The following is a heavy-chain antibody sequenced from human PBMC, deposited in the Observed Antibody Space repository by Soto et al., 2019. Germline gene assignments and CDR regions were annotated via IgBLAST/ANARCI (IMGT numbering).Heavy chain of an antibody. CDR2: FDPEDGET. CDR1: GYTLTELS. Sequence: ASVKVSCKVSGYTLTELSMHWVRKGPGKGLEWMGGFDPEDGETIYSQKFQGRVTMTEDTSTDTAYMELSSLRSEDTAVYYCATASVKYYYDSSGYYYPYYFDYWGQGTLVTVSS. V-gene: IGHV1-24*01. CDR3: ATASVKYYYDSSGYYYPYYFDY. D-gene: IGHD3-22*01. J-gene: IGHJ4*02.